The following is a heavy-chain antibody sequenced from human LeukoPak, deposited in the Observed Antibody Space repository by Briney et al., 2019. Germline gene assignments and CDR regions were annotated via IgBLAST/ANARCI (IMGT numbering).Heavy chain of an antibody. D-gene: IGHD3-10*01. CDR2: INPNSGGT. J-gene: IGHJ4*02. V-gene: IGHV1-2*02. Sequence: ASVKVSCKASGYTLTGYYMHWVRQAPGQGLEWMGWINPNSGGTNYAQKFQGRVTITRNTSISTAYMELSSLRSEDTAVYYCARSTYYYGSGSDFDYWGQGTLVTVSS. CDR1: GYTLTGYY. CDR3: ARSTYYYGSGSDFDY.